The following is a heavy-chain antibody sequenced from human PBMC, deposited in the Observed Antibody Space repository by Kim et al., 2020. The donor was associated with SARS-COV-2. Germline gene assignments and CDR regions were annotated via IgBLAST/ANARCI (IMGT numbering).Heavy chain of an antibody. Sequence: GGSLRLSCAASGFTFSSYAMHWVRQAPGKGLEWVAVIWYDGSNKYYADSVKGRFTISRDNSKNTLYLQMNSLRAEDTAVYYCAKEAHSRPFDYWGQGTLVTVSS. V-gene: IGHV3-33*06. CDR1: GFTFSSYA. D-gene: IGHD6-13*01. CDR2: IWYDGSNK. J-gene: IGHJ4*02. CDR3: AKEAHSRPFDY.